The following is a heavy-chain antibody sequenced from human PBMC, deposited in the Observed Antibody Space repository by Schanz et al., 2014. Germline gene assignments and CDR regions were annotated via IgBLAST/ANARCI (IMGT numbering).Heavy chain of an antibody. J-gene: IGHJ4*02. Sequence: EVHLLESGGGLVQPGGSLRLSCAASGFTFSSYAMSWVRQAPGKGLEWVSAISGGGGTTYYADSVKGRFTISRDNSKNTLFLQMNSLRAEDTAVYYCARDHTTESYYSAGPPIDYWGQGTLLTVSS. V-gene: IGHV3-23*01. D-gene: IGHD1-26*01. CDR2: ISGGGGTT. CDR3: ARDHTTESYYSAGPPIDY. CDR1: GFTFSSYA.